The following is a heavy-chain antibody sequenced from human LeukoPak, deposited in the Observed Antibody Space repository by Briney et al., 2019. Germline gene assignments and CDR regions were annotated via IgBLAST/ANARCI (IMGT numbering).Heavy chain of an antibody. J-gene: IGHJ4*02. CDR3: ARGFRYSSGWYHFDY. CDR1: GFTFSSYW. Sequence: GGSLRLSCAASGFTFSSYWMSWVRQAPGKGLEWVANINQTGSEKYFVDSVKGRFTISRDNSKNTLYLQMNSLRAEDTAVYYCARGFRYSSGWYHFDYWGQGTLVTVSS. V-gene: IGHV3-7*03. CDR2: INQTGSEK. D-gene: IGHD6-19*01.